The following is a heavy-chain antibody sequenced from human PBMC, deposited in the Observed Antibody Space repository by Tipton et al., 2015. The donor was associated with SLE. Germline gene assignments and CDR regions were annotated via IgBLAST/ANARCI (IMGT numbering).Heavy chain of an antibody. V-gene: IGHV3-48*03. CDR1: GFNFSIYE. D-gene: IGHD3-10*01. CDR2: ISSRGSSI. Sequence: GSLRLSCAASGFNFSIYEMNWVRQAPGKGLEWLSAISSRGSSIYNADSVKGRFTISRDNAKTSLYLVMNSLRAEDTAVYYCARSGTLRGQGTLVRVS. CDR3: ARSGTL. J-gene: IGHJ4*02.